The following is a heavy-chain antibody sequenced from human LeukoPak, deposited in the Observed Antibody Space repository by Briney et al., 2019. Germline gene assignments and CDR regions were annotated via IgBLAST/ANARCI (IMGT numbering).Heavy chain of an antibody. D-gene: IGHD7-27*01. CDR3: ARENWDFDF. CDR1: GFTFSNYA. CDR2: IRFNGN. Sequence: GGSLRLSCGASGFTFSNYAIHWVRQAPGKGLEWVASIRFNGNFYADYVKGRFTISRDNSKSTVSLQMDTLRTEDTALYYCARENWDFDFWGQGTLVTVSS. J-gene: IGHJ4*02. V-gene: IGHV3-30*02.